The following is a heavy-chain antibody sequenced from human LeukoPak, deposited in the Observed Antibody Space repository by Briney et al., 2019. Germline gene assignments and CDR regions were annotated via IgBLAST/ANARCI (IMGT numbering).Heavy chain of an antibody. J-gene: IGHJ4*02. D-gene: IGHD3-22*01. CDR2: TNPNSGGT. CDR3: AICYYDSSGYGGYYFDY. V-gene: IGHV1-2*02. Sequence: GASVKVSCKASGYTFTGYYMHWVRQAPGQGLEWMGWTNPNSGGTNYAQKFQGRVTMTRDTSISTAYMELSRLRSDDTAVYYCAICYYDSSGYGGYYFDYWGQGTLVTVSS. CDR1: GYTFTGYY.